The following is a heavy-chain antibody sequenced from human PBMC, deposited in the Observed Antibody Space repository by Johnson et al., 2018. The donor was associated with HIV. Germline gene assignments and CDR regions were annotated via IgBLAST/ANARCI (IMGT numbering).Heavy chain of an antibody. J-gene: IGHJ3*02. Sequence: QVQLVESGGGLVQPGGSLRLSCAASGFTFSSYWMHWVRQAPGKGLAWVAVISYDGSNKYYSDSVKGRFTVSRDNSRDTLYLQMNSLRSEDTAVYYCTRDPYFSDAFDIWGQGTMVTVVS. D-gene: IGHD3-3*01. CDR3: TRDPYFSDAFDI. CDR2: ISYDGSNK. V-gene: IGHV3-30*03. CDR1: GFTFSSYW.